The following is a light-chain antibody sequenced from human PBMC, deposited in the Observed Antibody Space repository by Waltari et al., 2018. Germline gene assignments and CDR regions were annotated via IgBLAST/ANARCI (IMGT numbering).Light chain of an antibody. V-gene: IGKV1-5*03. J-gene: IGKJ2*01. CDR2: KAS. CDR1: GNVSSW. CDR3: QQYNSYST. Sequence: DIQMTQSPSTLSASVGDRVTITCRASGNVSSWLAWYQQRPGKAPQLLIYKASRLESGVPSMFSGSGSGTEFTLTISSLQPDDFATYYCQQYNSYSTFGQGTNLEIK.